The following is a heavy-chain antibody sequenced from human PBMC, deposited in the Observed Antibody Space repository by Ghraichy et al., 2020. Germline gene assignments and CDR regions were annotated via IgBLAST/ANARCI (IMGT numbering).Heavy chain of an antibody. CDR3: ARPPLTTGKDAGY. CDR1: GFTFSTYS. J-gene: IGHJ4*02. D-gene: IGHD4-17*01. Sequence: GGSLRLSCAASGFTFSTYSMTWVRQAPGKGLEWVASLSSDSYYIYHADSVQGRFTISRDNAKSSLYLQMNSLRAEDTAVYYCARPPLTTGKDAGYWGQGTLVTVSS. CDR2: LSSDSYYI. V-gene: IGHV3-21*01.